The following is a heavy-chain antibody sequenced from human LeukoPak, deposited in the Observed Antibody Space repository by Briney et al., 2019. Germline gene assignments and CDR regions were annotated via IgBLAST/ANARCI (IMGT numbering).Heavy chain of an antibody. V-gene: IGHV4-59*08. D-gene: IGHD5-18*01. J-gene: IGHJ4*02. CDR2: IYYTGST. Sequence: PSETLSLTCSISGGSISNKYWSWIRQPPGKGLEWIGYIYYTGSTSYNPSLKSRVTISLDKSKNQFSLKLTSVTAADTAVYYCARHLLGHIDGPAPYYFEYWGQGVLVAVSS. CDR3: ARHLLGHIDGPAPYYFEY. CDR1: GGSISNKY.